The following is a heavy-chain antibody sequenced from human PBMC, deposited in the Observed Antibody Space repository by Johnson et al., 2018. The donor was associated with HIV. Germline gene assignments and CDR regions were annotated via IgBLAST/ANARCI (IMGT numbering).Heavy chain of an antibody. CDR1: GFTFDDYA. J-gene: IGHJ3*02. V-gene: IGHV3-9*01. D-gene: IGHD3-22*01. Sequence: VESGGGLVQPGRSLRLSCAASGFTFDDYAMHWVRQAPGKGLECVSGISWNSGGIGYADSVKGRFTISRDNAKNSLYLQMNSLRAEDTALYYCARALYFYDSTGPLESEAFDIWGQGTMVTVSS. CDR3: ARALYFYDSTGPLESEAFDI. CDR2: ISWNSGGI.